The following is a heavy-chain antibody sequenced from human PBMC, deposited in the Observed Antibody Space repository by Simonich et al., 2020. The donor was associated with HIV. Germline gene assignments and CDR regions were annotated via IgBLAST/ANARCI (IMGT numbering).Heavy chain of an antibody. D-gene: IGHD3-3*01. J-gene: IGHJ4*02. Sequence: QVQLQQWGAGLLKPSETLSLTCAVYGGPFRGNYWSWIRQPPGKGLEWIGEINHSGITNYKSSLNSRATISVDKSKNQFSLKLSSVTAADTAIYYCARRDRELILYFDYWGQGNLVTVSS. CDR3: ARRDRELILYFDY. CDR2: INHSGIT. CDR1: GGPFRGNY. V-gene: IGHV4-34*01.